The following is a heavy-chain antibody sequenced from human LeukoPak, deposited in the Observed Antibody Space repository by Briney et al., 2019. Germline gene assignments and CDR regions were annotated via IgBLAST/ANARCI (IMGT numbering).Heavy chain of an antibody. Sequence: ASETLSLTCTVSGGSISSYYWSWIRQPPGKGLEWIGYIYYSGSTNYNPSLKSRVTISVDTSKNQFSLKLSSVTAADTAVYYCATGDSSGSYLNYFDYWGQGTLVTVSS. CDR1: GGSISSYY. J-gene: IGHJ4*02. CDR3: ATGDSSGSYLNYFDY. V-gene: IGHV4-59*01. CDR2: IYYSGST. D-gene: IGHD3-22*01.